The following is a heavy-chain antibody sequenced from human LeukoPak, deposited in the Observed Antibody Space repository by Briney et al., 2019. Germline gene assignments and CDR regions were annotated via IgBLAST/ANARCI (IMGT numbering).Heavy chain of an antibody. Sequence: GGSLRLSCAASGFTFSDYYMSWIRQAPGKGLEWVSYISSSGSTIFYADSVKGRFTISRDNAKNSLYLQMNSLRAEDTAVYYCARYSSDGPGYFDYWGQGTLVTVSS. CDR1: GFTFSDYY. CDR2: ISSSGSTI. V-gene: IGHV3-11*01. CDR3: ARYSSDGPGYFDY. J-gene: IGHJ4*02. D-gene: IGHD5-18*01.